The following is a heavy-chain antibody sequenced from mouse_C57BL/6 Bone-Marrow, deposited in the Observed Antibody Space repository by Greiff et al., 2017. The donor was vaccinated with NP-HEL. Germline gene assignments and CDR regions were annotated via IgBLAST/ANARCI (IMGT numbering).Heavy chain of an antibody. CDR3: ARLRHYYVPAMDY. Sequence: VQLQQSGAELARPGASVKLSCKASGYTFTSYGISWVKQRTGQGLEWIGEIYPRSGNTYYNEKFKGKATLTADKSSSTAYMELRSLTSEDSAVYFCARLRHYYVPAMDYWGQGTSVTVSS. J-gene: IGHJ4*01. CDR2: IYPRSGNT. V-gene: IGHV1-81*01. CDR1: GYTFTSYG. D-gene: IGHD1-2*01.